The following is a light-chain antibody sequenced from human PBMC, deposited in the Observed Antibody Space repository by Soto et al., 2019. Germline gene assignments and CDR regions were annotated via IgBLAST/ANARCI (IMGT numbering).Light chain of an antibody. CDR1: PSISRW. J-gene: IGKJ2*01. V-gene: IGKV1-5*01. CDR3: QQYHSYPYT. CDR2: DAS. Sequence: DIQMTQSPSTLSASVGDRVTITCRASPSISRWLAWYQQKPGKAPKLLIFDASGLESGVPSRFSSSGSGTEFTLTISSLQPDDFATYWCQQYHSYPYTFGQGTKLEIK.